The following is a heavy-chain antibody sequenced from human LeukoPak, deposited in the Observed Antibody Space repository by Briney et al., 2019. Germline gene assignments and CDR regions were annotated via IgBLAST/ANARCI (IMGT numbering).Heavy chain of an antibody. D-gene: IGHD1-26*01. J-gene: IGHJ6*03. V-gene: IGHV1-24*01. Sequence: ASVKGYCKVYGYTLSELSMHWVRQAPGKGLEWMGSLDREEGRTIDAQKFQGRVTMTEDTSTDTAYMELSSLRSEDTAVYYCATGVGPTHPHYYYSYMDVWGKGTTVTVSS. CDR1: GYTLSELS. CDR3: ATGVGPTHPHYYYSYMDV. CDR2: LDREEGRT.